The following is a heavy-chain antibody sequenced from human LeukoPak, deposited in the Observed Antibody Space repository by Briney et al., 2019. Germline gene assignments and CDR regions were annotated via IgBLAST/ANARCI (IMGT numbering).Heavy chain of an antibody. D-gene: IGHD2-21*02. CDR2: IYPGDSDT. CDR3: ARQAYCGDDCYFDW. Sequence: GESLKISCKGSGYSFTSYWIGWVRQMPGKGLEWMGIIYPGDSDTRYSPSFQGHVTISADKSISTAYLQWSSLKASDTAIYYCARQAYCGDDCYFDWRGQGTLITVSS. J-gene: IGHJ4*02. V-gene: IGHV5-51*01. CDR1: GYSFTSYW.